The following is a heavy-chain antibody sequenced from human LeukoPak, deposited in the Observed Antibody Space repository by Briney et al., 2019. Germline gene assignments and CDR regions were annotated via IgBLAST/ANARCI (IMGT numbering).Heavy chain of an antibody. CDR2: ITGSSSTI. J-gene: IGHJ4*02. V-gene: IGHV3-48*03. CDR3: AREELGSSGYSSPDC. CDR1: GFTFSSYE. D-gene: IGHD3-22*01. Sequence: PGGSLRLSCVASGFTFSSYEMNWVRQAPGKGPEWVSYITGSSSTIYYADSVKDRFTISRDNAKNSLYLQMNSLRAEDTAVYYCAREELGSSGYSSPDCWGQGTLVTVSS.